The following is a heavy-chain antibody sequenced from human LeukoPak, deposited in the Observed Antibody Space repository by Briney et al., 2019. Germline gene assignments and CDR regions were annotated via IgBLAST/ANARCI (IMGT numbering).Heavy chain of an antibody. V-gene: IGHV1-2*06. CDR1: GYTSTGYY. CDR2: INPNSGGT. Sequence: ASVKVSCKASGYTSTGYYMHWVRQAPGQGLEWMGRINPNSGGTNYAQKFQGRVTMTRDTSISTAYMELSRLRSDDTAAYYCARNYYGSGSYYPGYWGQGTLVTVSS. J-gene: IGHJ4*02. D-gene: IGHD3-10*01. CDR3: ARNYYGSGSYYPGY.